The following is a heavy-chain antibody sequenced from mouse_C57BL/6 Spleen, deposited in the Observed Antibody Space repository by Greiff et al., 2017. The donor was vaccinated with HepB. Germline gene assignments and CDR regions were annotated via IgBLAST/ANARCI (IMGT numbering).Heavy chain of an antibody. CDR3: ARPYSNSWFAY. CDR2: INPNNGGT. Sequence: EVQLQQSGPELVKPGASVKISCKASGYTFTDYYMNWVKQSHGKSLEWIGDINPNNGGTSYNQKFKGKATLTVDKSSSTAYMELLSLTSEDSAVYYCARPYSNSWFAYWGQGTLVTVSA. D-gene: IGHD2-5*01. CDR1: GYTFTDYY. V-gene: IGHV1-26*01. J-gene: IGHJ3*01.